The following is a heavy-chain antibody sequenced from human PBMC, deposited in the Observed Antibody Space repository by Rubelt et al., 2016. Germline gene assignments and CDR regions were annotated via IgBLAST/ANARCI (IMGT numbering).Heavy chain of an antibody. D-gene: IGHD6-19*01. CDR1: GFTFSSYA. Sequence: EVQLVESGGGVVQPGRSLRLSCADSGFTFSSYAMHWVRQAPGKGLEWVANIKQDGNEKYYVDSVKGRFTISRDNAQNSLYLQMNSLRDEDTAVYYCATAVADTGEYFQHWGQGTLVTVSS. CDR3: ATAVADTGEYFQH. V-gene: IGHV3-7*01. J-gene: IGHJ1*01. CDR2: IKQDGNEK.